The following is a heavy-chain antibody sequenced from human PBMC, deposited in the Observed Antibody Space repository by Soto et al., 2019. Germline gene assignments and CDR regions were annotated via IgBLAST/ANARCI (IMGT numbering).Heavy chain of an antibody. CDR2: INHSGST. CDR3: ARGRMLTNLNFDY. V-gene: IGHV4-34*01. D-gene: IGHD2-8*01. CDR1: GGSFSGYY. J-gene: IGHJ4*02. Sequence: QVQLQQWGAGLLKPSETLSLTCAVYGGSFSGYYWSWIRQPPGKGLEWIGEINHSGSTNYNPSLKSRVTISVDTSKNQFSLKLSSVTAADTAVYYCARGRMLTNLNFDYWGQGTLVTVSS.